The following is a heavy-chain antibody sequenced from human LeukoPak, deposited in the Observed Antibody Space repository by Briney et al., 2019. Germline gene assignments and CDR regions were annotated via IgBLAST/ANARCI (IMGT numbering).Heavy chain of an antibody. V-gene: IGHV3-21*01. Sequence: GGSLRLSCAASGFTFSSYTINWVRQAPGKGLEWVPSISSSRSYIYNADSVKGRFTISRDNAKNSLYLQMNSLRAEDTAVYYCARDHCSSTSCFPSGTNYFDSWGQGTPVTVSS. J-gene: IGHJ4*02. CDR3: ARDHCSSTSCFPSGTNYFDS. CDR2: ISSSRSYI. CDR1: GFTFSSYT. D-gene: IGHD2-2*01.